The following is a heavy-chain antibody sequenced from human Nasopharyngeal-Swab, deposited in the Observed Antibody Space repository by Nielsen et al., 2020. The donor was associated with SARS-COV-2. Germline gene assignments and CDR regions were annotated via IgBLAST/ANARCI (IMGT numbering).Heavy chain of an antibody. CDR3: ARESCGGDCYSSYYFDY. D-gene: IGHD2-21*02. J-gene: IGHJ4*02. Sequence: GGSLRLSCAASGFTFSSYAISWVRQAPGKGLEWVSVISGSDYSTKYADSVKGRFTISRDNSKNTLYLQMNSLRAEDTAVYYCARESCGGDCYSSYYFDYWGQGTLVTVSS. CDR2: ISGSDYST. V-gene: IGHV3-23*01. CDR1: GFTFSSYA.